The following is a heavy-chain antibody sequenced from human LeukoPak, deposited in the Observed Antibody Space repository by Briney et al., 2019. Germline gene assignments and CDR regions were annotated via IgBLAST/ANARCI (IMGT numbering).Heavy chain of an antibody. CDR3: AREVDYYGSGSYKNWFDP. CDR2: IYTSGST. D-gene: IGHD3-10*01. Sequence: SETLSLTCTVSGGSISSYYWSWIRQPAGKGLEWIGRIYTSGSTNYNPSLKSRVTMSLGTSKNRFSLKLSSVTAADTAVYYCAREVDYYGSGSYKNWFDPWGQGTLVTVSS. V-gene: IGHV4-4*07. CDR1: GGSISSYY. J-gene: IGHJ5*02.